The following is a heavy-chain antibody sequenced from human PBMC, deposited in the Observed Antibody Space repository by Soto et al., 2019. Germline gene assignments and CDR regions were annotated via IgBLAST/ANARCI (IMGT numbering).Heavy chain of an antibody. V-gene: IGHV4-34*01. CDR3: ARAGCSSTSCYAEEYNWFDP. Sequence: PSETLSLTCAVYGGSFSGYYWSWIRQPPGKGLEWIGEINHSGSTNYNPSLKSRVTISVDTSKNQFSLKLSSVTAADTAVYYCARAGCSSTSCYAEEYNWFDPWGQGPLVTVSS. CDR2: INHSGST. D-gene: IGHD2-2*01. J-gene: IGHJ5*02. CDR1: GGSFSGYY.